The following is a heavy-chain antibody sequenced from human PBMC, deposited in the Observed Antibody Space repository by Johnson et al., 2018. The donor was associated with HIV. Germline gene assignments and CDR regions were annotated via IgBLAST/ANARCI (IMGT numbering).Heavy chain of an antibody. V-gene: IGHV3-33*01. J-gene: IGHJ3*02. CDR1: GFTFSSYG. D-gene: IGHD6-13*01. Sequence: QVQLVESGGGVVQPGRSLRLSCAASGFTFSSYGMHWVRQAPGKGLEWVALIWYDGSDKYYADYVKGRFTISRDNSRNTLYLQMNSLRAEDTAVYYCARTAGSDAFDIWGQGTAVTVSS. CDR2: IWYDGSDK. CDR3: ARTAGSDAFDI.